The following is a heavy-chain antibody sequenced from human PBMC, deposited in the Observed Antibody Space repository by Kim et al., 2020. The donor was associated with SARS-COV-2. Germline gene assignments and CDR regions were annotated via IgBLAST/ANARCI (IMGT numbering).Heavy chain of an antibody. Sequence: PSLKSRVTITVETSKNQFSLRLSAVTAADTAVYYCAGEMATILSYYYGMDVWGQGTTVTVSS. D-gene: IGHD5-12*01. V-gene: IGHV4-39*01. J-gene: IGHJ6*02. CDR3: AGEMATILSYYYGMDV.